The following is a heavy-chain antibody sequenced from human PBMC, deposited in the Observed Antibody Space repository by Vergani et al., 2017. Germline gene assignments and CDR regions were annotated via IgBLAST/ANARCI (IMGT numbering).Heavy chain of an antibody. CDR3: ARNAHWYFEL. D-gene: IGHD2-2*01. CDR1: GFPFSYYW. J-gene: IGHJ2*01. CDR2: INNDGRST. V-gene: IGHV3-74*01. Sequence: EVQLVESGGGIVQPGGSLRLSCAASGFPFSYYWMNWVRQVPGKGLVWVSRINNDGRSTSYTDSVKGRFTISRDNAKNTLYLQMNSLRAEDTAVYYCARNAHWYFELWGRGTLVTVSS.